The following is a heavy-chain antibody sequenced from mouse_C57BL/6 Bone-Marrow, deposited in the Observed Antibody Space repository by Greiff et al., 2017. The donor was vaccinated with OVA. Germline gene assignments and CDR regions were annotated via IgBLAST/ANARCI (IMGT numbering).Heavy chain of an antibody. J-gene: IGHJ2*01. V-gene: IGHV8-12*01. CDR1: GFSLSTSGMG. D-gene: IGHD1-1*01. Sequence: QVTLKESGPGILQSSQTLSLTCSFSGFSLSTSGMGVSWIRQPSGKGLEWLAHIYWDDDKRYNPSLKSRLTISKDTSRNQVFLKITSVDTADTATYYCARWVVARYYFDYWGQGTTLTVSS. CDR2: IYWDDDK. CDR3: ARWVVARYYFDY.